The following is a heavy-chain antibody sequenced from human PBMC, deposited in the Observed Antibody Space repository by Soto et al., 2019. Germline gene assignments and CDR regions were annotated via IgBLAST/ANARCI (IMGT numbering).Heavy chain of an antibody. V-gene: IGHV1-8*01. CDR1: GYTFTSYD. J-gene: IGHJ4*02. CDR2: MNPNSGNT. D-gene: IGHD4-17*01. CDR3: ARGGNDYGDYYFDY. Sequence: ASVKVSCKASGYTFTSYDINWVLQATGQGLEWMGWMNPNSGNTGYAQKFQGRVTMTRNTSISTAYMELSSLRSEDTAVYYCARGGNDYGDYYFDYWGQGTLVTVSS.